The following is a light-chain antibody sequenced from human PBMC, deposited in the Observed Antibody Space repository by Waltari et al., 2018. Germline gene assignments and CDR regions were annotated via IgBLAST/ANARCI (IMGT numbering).Light chain of an antibody. Sequence: QSALTQPASVSGSPGQSITLPGPGALSAIGAYAYVSWYRQLPGQAPHLPLYDVIHRPSGVSGRLSGSKSGNTASLTISGLQPEDEADYFCSSYTTRGTWVFGGGTKLTVL. J-gene: IGLJ3*02. CDR2: DVI. CDR1: LSAIGAYAY. CDR3: SSYTTRGTWV. V-gene: IGLV2-14*03.